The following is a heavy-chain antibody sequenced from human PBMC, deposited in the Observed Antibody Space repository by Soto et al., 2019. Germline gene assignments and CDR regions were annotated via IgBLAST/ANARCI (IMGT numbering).Heavy chain of an antibody. CDR2: ISGSGGST. V-gene: IGHV3-23*01. Sequence: EVQLLESGGGLVQPGGSLRLSCAASGFTFSSYAMSWVRQAPGKGLEWVSAISGSGGSTYYADSVKGRFTISRDNSMNTLYLQMNSLRAEDTAVYYCAKYSSGWYHPFDYWGQGTLVTVSS. D-gene: IGHD6-19*01. CDR3: AKYSSGWYHPFDY. J-gene: IGHJ4*02. CDR1: GFTFSSYA.